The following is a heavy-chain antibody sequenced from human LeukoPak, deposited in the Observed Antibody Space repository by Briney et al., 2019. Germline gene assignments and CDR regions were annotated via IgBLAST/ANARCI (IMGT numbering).Heavy chain of an antibody. CDR3: AGLAVAGPPHQDY. V-gene: IGHV3-7*03. Sequence: GGSLRLSCAASGFTFSSYWKRWVRQAPGNGLEWVANIKQDGSEKNYVDSVKGRFTISRDNSKNTLYLQMNSLRAEDTAVYYCAGLAVAGPPHQDYWGQGTLVTVSS. J-gene: IGHJ4*02. CDR1: GFTFSSYW. CDR2: IKQDGSEK. D-gene: IGHD6-19*01.